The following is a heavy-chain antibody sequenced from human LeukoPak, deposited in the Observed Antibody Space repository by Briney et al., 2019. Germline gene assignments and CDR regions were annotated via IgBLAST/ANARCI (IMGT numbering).Heavy chain of an antibody. CDR3: TTYDFWSGYYQFDY. J-gene: IGHJ4*02. Sequence: PGGSLRLSCAASGFTFSNAWMSWVRQASGKGLEWVGRIKSKTDGGTTDYAAPVKGRFTISRDDSKNTLYLQMNSLKTEDTAVYYCTTYDFWSGYYQFDYWGQGTLVTVSS. V-gene: IGHV3-15*01. CDR1: GFTFSNAW. CDR2: IKSKTDGGTT. D-gene: IGHD3-3*01.